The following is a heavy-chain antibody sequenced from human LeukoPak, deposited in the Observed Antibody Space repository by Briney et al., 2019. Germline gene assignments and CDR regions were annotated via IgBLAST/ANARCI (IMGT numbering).Heavy chain of an antibody. V-gene: IGHV1-2*02. CDR3: AGPTPGITIFGVVSNAFDI. CDR2: INPNSGGT. Sequence: ASVKVSCKASGYTFTGYYMHWVRQAPGQGLEWMGWINPNSGGTNYAQKFQGRVTMTRDTSISTAYMELSSLRSEDTAVYYCAGPTPGITIFGVVSNAFDIWGQGTMVTVSS. J-gene: IGHJ3*02. CDR1: GYTFTGYY. D-gene: IGHD3-3*01.